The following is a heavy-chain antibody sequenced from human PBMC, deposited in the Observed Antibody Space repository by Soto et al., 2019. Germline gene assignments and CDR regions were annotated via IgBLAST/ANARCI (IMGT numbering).Heavy chain of an antibody. CDR3: ASLWYYYDSNGYQDYGMDV. CDR1: GYTFTSYD. V-gene: IGHV1-8*01. J-gene: IGHJ6*02. CDR2: MNPNSGNT. D-gene: IGHD3-22*01. Sequence: ASVKVSCKASGYTFTSYDINWVRQATGQGLEWMGWMNPNSGNTGYAQKFQGRVTMTRNTSISTAYMELSSLRSEDTAVYYCASLWYYYDSNGYQDYGMDVWGQGTTVTVSS.